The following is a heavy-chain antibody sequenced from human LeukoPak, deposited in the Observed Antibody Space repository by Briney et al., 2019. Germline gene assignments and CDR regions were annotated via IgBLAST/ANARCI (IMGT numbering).Heavy chain of an antibody. D-gene: IGHD2-2*01. CDR3: AKVLPTVIVVVPAAGDYYFDY. CDR1: GLTFSSYA. J-gene: IGHJ4*02. V-gene: IGHV3-23*01. Sequence: GGSLRLSCAASGLTFSSYAMSWVRQAPGKGLEWVSAISGSGGSTYYADSVKGRFTISRDNSKNTLYLQMNSLRAEDTAVYYCAKVLPTVIVVVPAAGDYYFDYWGQGTLVTVSS. CDR2: ISGSGGST.